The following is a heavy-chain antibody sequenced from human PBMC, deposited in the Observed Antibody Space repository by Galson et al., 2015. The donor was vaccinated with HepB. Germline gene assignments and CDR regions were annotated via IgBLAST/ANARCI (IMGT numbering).Heavy chain of an antibody. D-gene: IGHD3-3*01. J-gene: IGHJ4*02. CDR3: ARSLRFLPPYPFDY. V-gene: IGHV3-64*01. CDR2: ISSNGGST. CDR1: GFTFSSYA. Sequence: SLRLSCAASGFTFSSYAMHWVRQAPGKGLEYVSAISSNGGSTYYANSVKGRFTISRDNSKNTLYLQMGSLRAEDMAVYYCARSLRFLPPYPFDYWGQGTLVTVSS.